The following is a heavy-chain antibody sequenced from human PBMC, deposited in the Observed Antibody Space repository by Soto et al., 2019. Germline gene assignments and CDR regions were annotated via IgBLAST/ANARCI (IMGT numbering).Heavy chain of an antibody. CDR3: ARGWAQWLGDY. CDR1: GFTFSSFS. Sequence: XGSLRLSCAASGFTFSSFSMNWVRQAPGKGLEWVSYISSDSALIYYGDSVKGRFTISRDNAKNSLYLQMNSLRVEDTAIYYCARGWAQWLGDYWGQGALVTVSS. J-gene: IGHJ4*02. V-gene: IGHV3-48*01. D-gene: IGHD6-19*01. CDR2: ISSDSALI.